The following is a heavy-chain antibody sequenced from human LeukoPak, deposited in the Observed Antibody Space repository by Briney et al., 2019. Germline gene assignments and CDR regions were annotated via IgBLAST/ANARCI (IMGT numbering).Heavy chain of an antibody. D-gene: IGHD6-19*01. J-gene: IGHJ3*02. V-gene: IGHV5-51*01. CDR3: ARTGDPGIAVDDAFDI. CDR2: IYPGDSDT. Sequence: GESLKISCKGSGYSFTSYWIGWVRQMPGKGLEWMGIIYPGDSDTRYSPSFQGQVTISADKSISTAYLQWSSLRSEDTAVYYCARTGDPGIAVDDAFDIWGQGTMVTVSS. CDR1: GYSFTSYW.